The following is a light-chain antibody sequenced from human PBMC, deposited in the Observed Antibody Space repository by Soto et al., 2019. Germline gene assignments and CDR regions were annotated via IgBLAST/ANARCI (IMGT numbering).Light chain of an antibody. CDR3: QVWDSSTVV. CDR2: SDT. V-gene: IGLV3-9*01. J-gene: IGLJ2*01. Sequence: SYELTQPLSGSVALGQTARITCGGNNLGSKNVHWYQQKPGQAPVLVIYSDTNRPSGIPERFSGSNSGNTATLTISRAQVGDEADYYCQVWDSSTVVFGGGTKLTVL. CDR1: NLGSKN.